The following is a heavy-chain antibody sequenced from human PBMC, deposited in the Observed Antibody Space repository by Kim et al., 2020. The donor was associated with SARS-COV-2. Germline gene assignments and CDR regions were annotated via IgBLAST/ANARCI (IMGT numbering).Heavy chain of an antibody. D-gene: IGHD3-16*02. CDR3: ATYMITFGGVIVDYYYYGMDV. CDR1: GYTLTELS. J-gene: IGHJ6*02. CDR2: FDPEDGET. V-gene: IGHV1-24*01. Sequence: ASVKVSCKVSGYTLTELSMHWVRQAPGKGLEWMGGFDPEDGETIYAQKFQGRVTMTEDTSTDTAYMELSSLRSEDTAVYYCATYMITFGGVIVDYYYYGMDVWGQGTTVTVSS.